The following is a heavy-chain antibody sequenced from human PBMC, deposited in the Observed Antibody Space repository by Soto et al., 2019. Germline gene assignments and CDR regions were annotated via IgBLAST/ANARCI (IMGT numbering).Heavy chain of an antibody. CDR3: ARLEAAAQWGGYYFQH. J-gene: IGHJ1*01. Sequence: GESLKISCKGSGYSFTSYWIGWVRQMPGKGLEWMGIIYPGDSDTRYSPSFQGQVTISADKSISTAYLQWSSLKASDTAMYYCARLEAAAQWGGYYFQHWGQGTLVTVSS. D-gene: IGHD6-13*01. CDR1: GYSFTSYW. V-gene: IGHV5-51*01. CDR2: IYPGDSDT.